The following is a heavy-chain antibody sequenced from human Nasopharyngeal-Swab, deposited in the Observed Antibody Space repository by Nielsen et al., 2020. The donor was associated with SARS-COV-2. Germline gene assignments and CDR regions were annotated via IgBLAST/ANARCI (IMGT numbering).Heavy chain of an antibody. CDR2: IYPGDSDT. J-gene: IGHJ6*02. CDR1: GYSFPSYW. Sequence: GESLKISCKGSGYSFPSYWIGWVRQIPGKGLEWMGIIYPGDSDTRYSPSFQGQVTISADKSISTAYLQWSSLKASDTAMYYCARAYSSSSQYYYYYYGMDVWGQGTTVTVSS. D-gene: IGHD6-6*01. CDR3: ARAYSSSSQYYYYYYGMDV. V-gene: IGHV5-51*01.